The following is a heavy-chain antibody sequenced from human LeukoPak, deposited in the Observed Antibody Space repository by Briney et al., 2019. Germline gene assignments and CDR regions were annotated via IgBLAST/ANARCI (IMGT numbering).Heavy chain of an antibody. CDR1: GGSIRSYY. V-gene: IGHV4-59*01. CDR3: ARGFGAVNRGPSFDY. D-gene: IGHD3-16*01. J-gene: IGHJ4*02. CDR2: IHYSGST. Sequence: SETLSLTCTVSGGSIRSYYWSWILQPPRKGLEWIGSIHYSGSTNYNPSLNSRVTISVDTSKNQFSLKLSSMTAADTAVYYCARGFGAVNRGPSFDYWGQGTLVTVSS.